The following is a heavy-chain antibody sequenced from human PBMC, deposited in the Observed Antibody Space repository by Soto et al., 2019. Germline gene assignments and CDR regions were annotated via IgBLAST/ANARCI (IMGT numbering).Heavy chain of an antibody. J-gene: IGHJ4*02. V-gene: IGHV4-61*01. CDR2: IYYSGST. CDR3: ARAQIGYSYGYGPFDY. D-gene: IGHD5-18*01. CDR1: GGSVSSGSYY. Sequence: QVQLQESGPGLVKPSETLFLTCTVSGGSVSSGSYYWSWIRQPPGKGLEWIGYIYYSGSTNYNPSLKSRVTISVDTSKNQFSLKLSSVTAADTAVYYCARAQIGYSYGYGPFDYWGQGTLVTVSS.